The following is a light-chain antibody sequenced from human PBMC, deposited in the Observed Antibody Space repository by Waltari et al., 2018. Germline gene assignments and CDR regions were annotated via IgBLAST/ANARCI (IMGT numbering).Light chain of an antibody. CDR3: QQGINEGYT. V-gene: IGKV3-11*01. CDR2: DAS. Sequence: EIVLTQSPATLSLSPGARATLSCRACQSVSSYLAWYQQKPGQAPRLLIYDASNRATGIPARLSGSGSGTDFTLTISSLGPEDVAVYYCQQGINEGYTFGQGTKLEIK. J-gene: IGKJ2*01. CDR1: QSVSSY.